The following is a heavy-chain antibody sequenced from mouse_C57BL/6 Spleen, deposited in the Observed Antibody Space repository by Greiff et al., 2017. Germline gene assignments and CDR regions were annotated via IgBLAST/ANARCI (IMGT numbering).Heavy chain of an antibody. CDR1: GYTFTSYW. D-gene: IGHD2-5*01. J-gene: IGHJ2*01. V-gene: IGHV1-69*01. Sequence: VQLQQPGAELVMPGASVKLSCKASGYTFTSYWMHWVKQRPGQGLEWIGEIDPSDSSTNYNQKFKGKSTLTVDKSSSTAYMQLSSLTSEDSAVYYCARRYSNYFDYWGQGTTLTVSS. CDR3: ARRYSNYFDY. CDR2: IDPSDSST.